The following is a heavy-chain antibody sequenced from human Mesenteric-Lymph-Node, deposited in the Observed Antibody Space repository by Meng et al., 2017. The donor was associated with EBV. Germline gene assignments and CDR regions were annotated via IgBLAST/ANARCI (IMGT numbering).Heavy chain of an antibody. CDR3: ARVGEADSGDYPNEDS. J-gene: IGHJ4*02. Sequence: QVQAQQWGAGLVKPSETLSLTCAVYGGSFSTFYWSWIRQPPGKGLEWIGEINHSGNTNYNPSLKSRVTISVDTSKNQFSLRLASVTAADTAVYYCARVGEADSGDYPNEDSWGQGTLVTVSS. CDR2: INHSGNT. D-gene: IGHD4-17*01. CDR1: GGSFSTFY. V-gene: IGHV4-34*01.